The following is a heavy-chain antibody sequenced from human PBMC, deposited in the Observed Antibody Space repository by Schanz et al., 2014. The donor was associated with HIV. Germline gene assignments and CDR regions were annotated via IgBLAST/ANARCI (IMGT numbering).Heavy chain of an antibody. Sequence: QVQLVGSGGGVVQPGRSLRLSCAASRFTLRNYGMHWVRQAPGKGREWGAVISNDGSNKYYADSVKGRFTISRDNSKSTLYLQMNSLRAEDTAVYYCVQDPEMDAITGYFPYWGQGTLVTVSS. J-gene: IGHJ4*02. D-gene: IGHD3-16*01. V-gene: IGHV3-30*18. CDR3: VQDPEMDAITGYFPY. CDR1: RFTLRNYG. CDR2: ISNDGSNK.